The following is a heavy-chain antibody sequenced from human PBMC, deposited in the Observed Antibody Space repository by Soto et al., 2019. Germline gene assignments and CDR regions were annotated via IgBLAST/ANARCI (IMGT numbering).Heavy chain of an antibody. Sequence: QVQLVQSGAEVKKPGASVKVSCKASGYTFTSYYMHWVRQAPGQGLEWMGIINPSGGSTSYAQKLQGRVTMTRDTSTSTVYMELSSLRSEDTAVYYCARDSGYYYDSSGYYPQDYWGQGTLVTVSS. CDR1: GYTFTSYY. V-gene: IGHV1-46*01. CDR2: INPSGGST. D-gene: IGHD3-22*01. J-gene: IGHJ4*02. CDR3: ARDSGYYYDSSGYYPQDY.